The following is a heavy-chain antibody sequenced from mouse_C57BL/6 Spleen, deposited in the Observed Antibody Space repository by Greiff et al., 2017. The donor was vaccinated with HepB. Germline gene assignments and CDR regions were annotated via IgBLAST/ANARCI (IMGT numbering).Heavy chain of an antibody. J-gene: IGHJ3*01. V-gene: IGHV1-62-2*01. D-gene: IGHD2-5*01. CDR1: GYTFTEYT. CDR2: FYPGSGSI. CDR3: ARHEERDYSNYVPWFAY. Sequence: VQRVESGAELVKPGASVKLSCKASGYTFTEYTIHWVKQRSGQGLEWIGWFYPGSGSIKYNEKFKDKATLTADKSSSTVYMELSRLTSEDSAVYFCARHEERDYSNYVPWFAYWGQGTLVTVSA.